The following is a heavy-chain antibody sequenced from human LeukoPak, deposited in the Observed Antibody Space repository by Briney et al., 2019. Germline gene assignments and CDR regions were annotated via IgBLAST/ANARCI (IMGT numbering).Heavy chain of an antibody. J-gene: IGHJ6*03. Sequence: GGSLRLSCAASGFTFSSYAMHWVRQAPGKGLEYVSAISSNGGSTYYANSVKGRFTISRDNSKNTLYLQMGSLRSEDTAVYYCAAGNYYYYYMDVWGKGTTVTISS. CDR1: GFTFSSYA. CDR3: AAGNYYYYYMDV. V-gene: IGHV3-64*01. CDR2: ISSNGGST.